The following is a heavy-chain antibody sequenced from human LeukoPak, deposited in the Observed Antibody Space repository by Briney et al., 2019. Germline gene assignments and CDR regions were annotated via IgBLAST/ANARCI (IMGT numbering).Heavy chain of an antibody. V-gene: IGHV3-21*01. CDR3: AREGGRGYSYGWHDY. J-gene: IGHJ4*02. CDR2: ISSSSSYI. D-gene: IGHD5-18*01. Sequence: GGSLRLSCAASGFTFSSYSMNWARQAPGKGLEWVSSISSSSSYIYYADSVKGRFTISRDNAKNSLYLQMNSLRAEDTAVYYCAREGGRGYSYGWHDYWGQGTLVTVSS. CDR1: GFTFSSYS.